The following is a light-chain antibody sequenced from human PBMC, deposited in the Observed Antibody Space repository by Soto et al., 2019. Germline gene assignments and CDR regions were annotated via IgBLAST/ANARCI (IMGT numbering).Light chain of an antibody. J-gene: IGKJ1*01. V-gene: IGKV1-5*03. Sequence: DIQMTQSPSTLSASVGDRVTITCRAGQSISSWLAWYQQKPGKAPKLLISKASSLESGVPPRFSGSGSGTEFSLTISSLQPDDFATYYCQQYNSYTPTFGQGTKVAIK. CDR2: KAS. CDR1: QSISSW. CDR3: QQYNSYTPT.